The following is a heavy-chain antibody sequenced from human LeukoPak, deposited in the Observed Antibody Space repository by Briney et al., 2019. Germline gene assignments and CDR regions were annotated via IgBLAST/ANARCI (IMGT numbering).Heavy chain of an antibody. CDR3: ARSYYASGSYAYYFDY. D-gene: IGHD3-10*01. J-gene: IGHJ4*02. CDR2: IYYSGGT. V-gene: IGHV4-39*01. CDR1: GGSISSSSYY. Sequence: SETLSLTCIVSGGSISSSSYYWGWIRQPPGKGLEWIGSIYYSGGTKYDPSLKSRVTISVDTSKNQFSLKLSSVTAADTAVYYCARSYYASGSYAYYFDYWGQGTLVTVSS.